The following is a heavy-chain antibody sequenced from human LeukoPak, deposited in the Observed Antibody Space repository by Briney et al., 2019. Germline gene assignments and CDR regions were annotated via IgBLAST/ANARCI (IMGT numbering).Heavy chain of an antibody. Sequence: GGSLRLSCAASGFTFSSHWMSWVRQAPGKGLEWVSAISGSGGSTYYADSVKGRFTISRDKSKRTLHLQMNSLRPEDTALYFCAKAASSGDDATHGDYWGQGTPVTVSS. CDR2: ISGSGGST. CDR3: AKAASSGDDATHGDY. J-gene: IGHJ4*02. D-gene: IGHD4-17*01. V-gene: IGHV3-23*01. CDR1: GFTFSSHW.